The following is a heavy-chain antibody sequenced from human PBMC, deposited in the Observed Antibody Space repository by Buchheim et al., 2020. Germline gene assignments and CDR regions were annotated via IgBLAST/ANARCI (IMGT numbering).Heavy chain of an antibody. J-gene: IGHJ5*02. Sequence: QVQLQESGPGLVKPSQTLSLTCTVSGGSVNSDESYWTWIRQHPGKGLEWIGYLYYSGNTYYNPSLKSRVTISVDRSKNQFSLKLSSVTAADTAVYYCARGARLGLVVDWFDPWGQGTL. D-gene: IGHD2-15*01. CDR3: ARGARLGLVVDWFDP. CDR2: LYYSGNT. CDR1: GGSVNSDESY. V-gene: IGHV4-30-4*08.